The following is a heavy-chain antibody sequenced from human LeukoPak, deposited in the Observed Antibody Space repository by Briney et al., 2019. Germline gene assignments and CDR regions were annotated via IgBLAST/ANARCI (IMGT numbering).Heavy chain of an antibody. Sequence: SSETLSLTCAVYGGSFSGYYWSWIRQPPGKGLEWIGEINHSGSTNYNPSLKSRVTISVDTSKNQFSLKLSSVTAADTAVYYCARGWPPYSGSWYYFDYWGQGTLVTVSS. V-gene: IGHV4-34*01. J-gene: IGHJ4*02. D-gene: IGHD6-13*01. CDR3: ARGWPPYSGSWYYFDY. CDR1: GGSFSGYY. CDR2: INHSGST.